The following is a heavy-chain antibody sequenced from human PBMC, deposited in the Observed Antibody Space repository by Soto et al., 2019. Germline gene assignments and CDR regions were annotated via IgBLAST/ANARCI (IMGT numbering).Heavy chain of an antibody. CDR2: IIPIFGTA. Sequence: QVQLVQSGAEVKKPGSSVKVSCKASGGTFSSYAISWVRQAPGQGLEWMGGIIPIFGTANYAQKFQGRVTITGDEFTSTGYMELSSLRFEETGVYYCARAMGTMVRWSTHDYWGQGNLVNVSS. D-gene: IGHD3-10*01. CDR3: ARAMGTMVRWSTHDY. J-gene: IGHJ4*02. CDR1: GGTFSSYA. V-gene: IGHV1-69*01.